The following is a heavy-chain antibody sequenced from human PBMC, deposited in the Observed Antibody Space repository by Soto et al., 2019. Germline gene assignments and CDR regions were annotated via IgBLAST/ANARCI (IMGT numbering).Heavy chain of an antibody. D-gene: IGHD5-18*01. V-gene: IGHV4-4*07. Sequence: SETLSRTCTVSGGSISSYYWSWIRQPAGKGLEWIVRIYTSGSTNYNPSLKSRVTMSVDTSKNQFSLKLSSVTAADTAVYYCAREVLGDTAMMLDYWCQGTLVTVS. CDR2: IYTSGST. CDR1: GGSISSYY. J-gene: IGHJ4*02. CDR3: AREVLGDTAMMLDY.